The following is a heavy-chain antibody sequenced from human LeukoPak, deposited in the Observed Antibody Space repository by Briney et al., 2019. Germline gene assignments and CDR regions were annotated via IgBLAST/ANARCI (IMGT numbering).Heavy chain of an antibody. D-gene: IGHD4-17*01. V-gene: IGHV4-59*01. CDR3: ASLSTYGDYLAYYYYYYMDV. J-gene: IGHJ6*03. CDR1: GGSISSYY. Sequence: PSETLSLTCTVSGGSISSYYWSWIRQPPGKGLEWIGYIYYSGSTNYNPSLKSRVTISVDTAKNQFSLKLSSVPVADTAVYYCASLSTYGDYLAYYYYYYMDVWGKGATVTVSS. CDR2: IYYSGST.